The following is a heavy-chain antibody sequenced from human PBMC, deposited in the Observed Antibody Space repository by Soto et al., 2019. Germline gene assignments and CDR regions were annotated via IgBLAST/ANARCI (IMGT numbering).Heavy chain of an antibody. Sequence: QVQLVQSGAEVKKPGSSVKVSRKASGGTFSNYAISWVRQAPGQGLEWMGGISPIFGTTNYAQKVQGRVTITADESTSTAYMELSSLRSEDTAVYYCARDAIFGVVIRGIDYYYGMDVWGQGTTVTVSS. V-gene: IGHV1-69*01. D-gene: IGHD3-3*01. J-gene: IGHJ6*02. CDR3: ARDAIFGVVIRGIDYYYGMDV. CDR1: GGTFSNYA. CDR2: ISPIFGTT.